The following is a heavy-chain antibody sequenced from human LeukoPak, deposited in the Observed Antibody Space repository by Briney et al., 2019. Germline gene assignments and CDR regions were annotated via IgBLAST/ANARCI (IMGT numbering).Heavy chain of an antibody. D-gene: IGHD3-3*01. CDR3: ARASTIFGVVTIGNYFDY. CDR1: VGTFSSYA. V-gene: IGHV1-69*13. CDR2: IIPIFGTA. J-gene: IGHJ4*02. Sequence: SSVKVSCKASVGTFSSYAISWVRQAPGQGLEWMGGIIPIFGTANYARKFQGRVTITAEESTSTAYMELSSLRSEDTAVYYCARASTIFGVVTIGNYFDYWGQGTLVTVSS.